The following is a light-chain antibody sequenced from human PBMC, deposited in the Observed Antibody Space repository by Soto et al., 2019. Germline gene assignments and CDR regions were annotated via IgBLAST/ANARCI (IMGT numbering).Light chain of an antibody. CDR1: SSDIGSYNL. V-gene: IGLV2-23*01. J-gene: IGLJ3*02. Sequence: QSALTQPASVSGSPGQSITISCTGTSSDIGSYNLVSWYQQHPGKAPKLMIYEGSKRPSGVSNRFSGSKSGNTASLTISGLQAEDEADYYCCSYVGSSTWVFGGGTKPTVL. CDR2: EGS. CDR3: CSYVGSSTWV.